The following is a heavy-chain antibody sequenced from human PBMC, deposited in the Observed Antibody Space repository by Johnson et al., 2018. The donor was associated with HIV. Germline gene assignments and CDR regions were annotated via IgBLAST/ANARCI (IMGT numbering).Heavy chain of an antibody. Sequence: VQLVESGGGLVQPGGSLRLSCAASGFTFSNYAMTWVRQSPGKGLEWVSTISVSGDSTYYADSVKGRFTISREKSKNTLYVQMNSLRAEDTAVYYCAKDQVEWVSSGYPVTAFDIWGQGTMVTVSS. D-gene: IGHD3-22*01. CDR3: AKDQVEWVSSGYPVTAFDI. V-gene: IGHV3-23*04. CDR1: GFTFSNYA. J-gene: IGHJ3*02. CDR2: ISVSGDST.